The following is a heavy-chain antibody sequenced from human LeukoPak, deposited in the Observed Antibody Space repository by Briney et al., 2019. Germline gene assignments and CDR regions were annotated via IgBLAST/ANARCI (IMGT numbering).Heavy chain of an antibody. CDR3: ALNYGDYYYYMDV. CDR2: VDPEDGET. Sequence: ASVKVSCKVSGYTFTDYYMHWVPQAPGKGLEWMGLVDPEDGETIYAEKFQGRVTITADTSTDTAYMELSSLRSEDTAVSYCALNYGDYYYYMDVWGKGTTVTVSS. D-gene: IGHD4-17*01. J-gene: IGHJ6*03. CDR1: GYTFTDYY. V-gene: IGHV1-69-2*01.